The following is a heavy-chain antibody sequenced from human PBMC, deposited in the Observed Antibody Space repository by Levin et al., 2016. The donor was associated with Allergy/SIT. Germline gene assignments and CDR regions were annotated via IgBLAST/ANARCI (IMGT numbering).Heavy chain of an antibody. Sequence: WIRQLPGKGLEWVSSISSSSSYIYYADSVKGRFTISRDNAKNSLYLQMNSLRAEDTAVYYCASPNRNYDFWSGLGYWGQGTLVTVSS. J-gene: IGHJ4*02. CDR3: ASPNRNYDFWSGLGY. CDR2: ISSSSSYI. V-gene: IGHV3-21*01. D-gene: IGHD3-3*01.